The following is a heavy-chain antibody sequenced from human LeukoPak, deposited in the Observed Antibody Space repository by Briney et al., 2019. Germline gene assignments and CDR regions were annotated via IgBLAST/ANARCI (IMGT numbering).Heavy chain of an antibody. Sequence: PGGSLRLSCAASGFTFRSYGIGWVRQAPGKGLEWVSAISGSGGSTYYADSVNGRVTIYRDNSKNTLYLQMNSLRAEDTAVYYCVNGGYSSSWFDYWGQGTLVTVSS. CDR2: ISGSGGST. V-gene: IGHV3-23*01. J-gene: IGHJ4*02. CDR1: GFTFRSYG. D-gene: IGHD6-13*01. CDR3: VNGGYSSSWFDY.